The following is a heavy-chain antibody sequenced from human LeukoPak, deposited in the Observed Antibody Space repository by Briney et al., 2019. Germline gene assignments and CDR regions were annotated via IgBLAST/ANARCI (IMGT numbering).Heavy chain of an antibody. CDR2: IGSGGHT. CDR1: GFTFNSHD. V-gene: IGHV3-13*01. CDR3: AKEQSGSYCCYFDY. J-gene: IGHJ4*02. Sequence: GGSLRLSCATSGFTFNSHDMHWVRQATGKGLEWVSAIGSGGHTYYADSVKGRFTISRDNSKNTLYLQMNSLRAEDTAVYYCAKEQSGSYCCYFDYWGQGTLVTVSS. D-gene: IGHD1-26*01.